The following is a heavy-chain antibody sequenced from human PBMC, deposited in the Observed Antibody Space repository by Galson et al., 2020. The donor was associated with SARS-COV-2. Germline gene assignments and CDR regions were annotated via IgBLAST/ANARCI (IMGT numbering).Heavy chain of an antibody. CDR2: IYATGST. D-gene: IGHD3-9*01. J-gene: IGHJ4*02. V-gene: IGHV4-61*09. CDR3: ARDFGTLTGYRY. Sequence: SETLSLTCTVSGGSISSGNYYWSWIRQPAGKGLEWIGHIYATGSTSYNPSLRSRLTISMDTSKNQFSLKLSSVTAADTAVYYCARDFGTLTGYRYWGQGSLVTVSS. CDR1: GGSISSGNYY.